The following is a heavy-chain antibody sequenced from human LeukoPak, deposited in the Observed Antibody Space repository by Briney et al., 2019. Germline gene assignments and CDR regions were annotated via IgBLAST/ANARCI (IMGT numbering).Heavy chain of an antibody. CDR3: ARRARSRGIAAAGTRRWFDP. J-gene: IGHJ5*02. CDR1: GGSISSYY. D-gene: IGHD6-13*01. V-gene: IGHV4-59*12. CDR2: IYYSGST. Sequence: SETLSLTCTVSGGSISSYYWSWIRQPPGKGLEWIGYIYYSGSTNYNPSLKSRVTISVDTSKNQFSLKLSSVTAADTAVYYCARRARSRGIAAAGTRRWFDPWGQGTLVTVSS.